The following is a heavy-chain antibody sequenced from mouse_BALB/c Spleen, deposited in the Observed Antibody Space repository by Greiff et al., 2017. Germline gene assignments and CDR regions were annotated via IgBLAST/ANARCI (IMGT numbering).Heavy chain of an antibody. Sequence: VQLQQTGPELVKPGASVKISCKASGYSFTDYIMLWVKQSHGKSLEWIGNINPYYGSTSYNLKFKGKATLTVDKSSSTAYMQLNSLTSEDSAVYYCARGKNGSSIFDYWGQGTTLTVSS. CDR3: ARGKNGSSIFDY. V-gene: IGHV1-39*01. CDR2: INPYYGST. J-gene: IGHJ2*01. CDR1: GYSFTDYI. D-gene: IGHD1-1*01.